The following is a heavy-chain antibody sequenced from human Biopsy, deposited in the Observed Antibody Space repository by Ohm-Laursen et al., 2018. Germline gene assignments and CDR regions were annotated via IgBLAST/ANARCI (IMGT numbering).Heavy chain of an antibody. CDR3: ARGSNDFGGLYFPR. V-gene: IGHV4-59*11. J-gene: IGHJ4*02. CDR1: GGSFTGHY. CDR2: TSYTGYT. Sequence: SDTLSITCTVSGGSFTGHYWSWIRQPPGKGLEWIGHTSYTGYTSYNASLKSRVTISVDTSRNHFSLRLSSLTAADTAVYYCARGSNDFGGLYFPRWGQGTLLTVSS. D-gene: IGHD4-23*01.